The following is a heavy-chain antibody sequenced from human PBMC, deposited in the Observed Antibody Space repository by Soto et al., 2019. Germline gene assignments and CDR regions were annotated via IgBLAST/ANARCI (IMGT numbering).Heavy chain of an antibody. Sequence: EVQLVESGGGLVQPGRSLRLSCAASGFTVSSNYMSWVRQAPGKGLEWVSVIYSGGGTKYADSVKGRFTISRDNSKNTLYLQMDSLRVEDTAVYYCAREGQYEILTGYSHHFDCWGQGTLVTVSS. J-gene: IGHJ4*02. CDR3: AREGQYEILTGYSHHFDC. V-gene: IGHV3-66*01. D-gene: IGHD3-9*01. CDR2: IYSGGGT. CDR1: GFTVSSNY.